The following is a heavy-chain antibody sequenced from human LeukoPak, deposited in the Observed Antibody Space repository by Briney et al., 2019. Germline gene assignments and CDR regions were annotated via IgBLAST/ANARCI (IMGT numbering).Heavy chain of an antibody. J-gene: IGHJ5*02. CDR3: ARGGYYGSGNDFGFDP. D-gene: IGHD3-10*01. Sequence: SETLSLTCTVSGGSISSYYWSWIRQPPGTGLEWIGYIYYSGSTNYKTSLKSGVTISVDTSNNQFSLKLSSVTAADTAVYYCARGGYYGSGNDFGFDPWGQGTLVTVSS. CDR1: GGSISSYY. CDR2: IYYSGST. V-gene: IGHV4-59*01.